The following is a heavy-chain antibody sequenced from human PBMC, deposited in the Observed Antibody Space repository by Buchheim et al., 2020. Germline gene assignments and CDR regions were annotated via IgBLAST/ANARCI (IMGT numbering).Heavy chain of an antibody. CDR1: GFTFSSYA. V-gene: IGHV3-30*04. J-gene: IGHJ4*02. CDR3: ARDRQITIFDY. CDR2: ISYDGSNK. Sequence: QVQLVESGGGVVQPGRSLRLSCAASGFTFSSYAMHWVRQAPGKGLEWVAVISYDGSNKYYADSVKGRFTISRDNSKNTLYLQMNSLRAEDTAVYYCARDRQITIFDYWGQGTL. D-gene: IGHD3-3*01.